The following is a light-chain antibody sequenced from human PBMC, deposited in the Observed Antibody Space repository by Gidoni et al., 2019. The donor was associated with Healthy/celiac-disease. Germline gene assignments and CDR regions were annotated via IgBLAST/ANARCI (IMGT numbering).Light chain of an antibody. CDR2: AAS. J-gene: IGKJ1*01. CDR3: QQYYSYPYWT. CDR1: QGISSY. Sequence: AIRMTQSTSSFSASTGDRVTITCRASQGISSYLAWYQQKPGKAPKLLIYAASTLQSGVPSRFSGSGSGTDFTLTISCLQSEDFATYYCQQYYSYPYWTFGQXTKVEIK. V-gene: IGKV1-8*01.